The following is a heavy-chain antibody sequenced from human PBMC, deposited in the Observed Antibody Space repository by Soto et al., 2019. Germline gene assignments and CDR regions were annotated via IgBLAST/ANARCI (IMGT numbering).Heavy chain of an antibody. CDR2: ITPFNGNT. J-gene: IGHJ3*02. D-gene: IGHD5-18*01. Sequence: SVRVSCKASGYTFTYRYLHWVRQAPGQALEWMGWITPFNGNTNYAQKFQDRVTITRDRSMSTAYMELSSLRSEDTAMYYCASSLVEYSYGTQTFDIWGQGTMVTVSS. CDR1: GYTFTYRY. CDR3: ASSLVEYSYGTQTFDI. V-gene: IGHV1-45*02.